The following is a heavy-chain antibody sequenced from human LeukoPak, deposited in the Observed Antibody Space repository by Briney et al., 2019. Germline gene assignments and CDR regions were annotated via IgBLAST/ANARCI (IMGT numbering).Heavy chain of an antibody. V-gene: IGHV3-23*01. Sequence: PGGSLRLSCAASGFTFSNYAMSWVRQAPGKGLEWVSIISGSGDNTFYADSVKGRFTISRDNSKNTLYLQMNSLRAEGTAVYYCAKSRGSTLFDSWGQGTLVTVSS. J-gene: IGHJ4*02. CDR3: AKSRGSTLFDS. CDR2: ISGSGDNT. D-gene: IGHD1-26*01. CDR1: GFTFSNYA.